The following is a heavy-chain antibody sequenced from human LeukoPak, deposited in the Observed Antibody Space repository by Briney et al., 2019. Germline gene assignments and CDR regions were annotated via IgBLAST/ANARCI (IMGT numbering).Heavy chain of an antibody. J-gene: IGHJ4*02. D-gene: IGHD1-14*01. CDR1: GITFSTSW. CDR3: AREQSRIGPTTLEY. Sequence: QASGSLRLSCAASGITFSTSWRHWVRQAPGKGLVWVSHTSSDGSDTIYTDSGRGPFTISTDNPKNTLYLQMDRLGVEDTGVYYCAREQSRIGPTTLEYWGEGTLVTVSS. V-gene: IGHV3-74*01. CDR2: TSSDGSDT.